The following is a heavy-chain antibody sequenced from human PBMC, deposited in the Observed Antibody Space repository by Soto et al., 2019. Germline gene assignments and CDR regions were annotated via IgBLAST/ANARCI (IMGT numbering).Heavy chain of an antibody. CDR1: GGTFSSYA. CDR2: IIPIFGTA. Sequence: ASVKVSCKASGGTFSSYAISWVRQAPGQGLEWMGGIIPIFGTANYAQKFQGRVTITADESTSTAYMELSSLRSEDTAVYYCARDGATRYSSSWFDYWGQGTLVTVSS. V-gene: IGHV1-69*13. J-gene: IGHJ4*02. D-gene: IGHD6-13*01. CDR3: ARDGATRYSSSWFDY.